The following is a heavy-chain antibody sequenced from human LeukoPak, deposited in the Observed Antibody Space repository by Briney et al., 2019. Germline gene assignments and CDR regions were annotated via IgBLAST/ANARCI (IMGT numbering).Heavy chain of an antibody. J-gene: IGHJ3*02. CDR3: AREPPEDAGGDNEYVFDI. D-gene: IGHD4-17*01. V-gene: IGHV1-69*01. CDR1: GGTFSSYA. CDR2: IIPIFGTA. Sequence: SVKVSCKASGGTFSSYAISWVRQAPGQGLEWMGGIIPIFGTANYAQKFQGRVTITADESTSTAYMELSSLRSEDTAVYYCAREPPEDAGGDNEYVFDIGGQGTMVTVFS.